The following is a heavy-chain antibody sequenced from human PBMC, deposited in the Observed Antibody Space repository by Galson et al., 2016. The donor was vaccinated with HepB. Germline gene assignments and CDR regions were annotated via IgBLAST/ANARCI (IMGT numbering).Heavy chain of an antibody. D-gene: IGHD6-6*01. V-gene: IGHV4-39*01. CDR3: SRPPSSIAAPSGAFDL. CDR2: IYYTGNT. J-gene: IGHJ3*01. CDR1: GGSIRGSPYY. Sequence: SETLSLTCNVSGGSIRGSPYYWGWIRQPPGKGLEWIGSIYYTGNTYYNPSLKSRVTIHVDTSKNQVSLKLNSVTAADSAVYYCSRPPSSIAAPSGAFDLWGRGTVVTVSS.